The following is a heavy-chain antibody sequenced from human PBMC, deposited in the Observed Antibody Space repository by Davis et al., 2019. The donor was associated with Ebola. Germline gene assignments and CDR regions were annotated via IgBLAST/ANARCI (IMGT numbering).Heavy chain of an antibody. CDR2: TRIEGNNYAT. V-gene: IGHV3-73*01. CDR1: GFTFSGSA. Sequence: PAGSLSLSCAASGFTFSGSAMHWLRQASGKGLEWVGRTRIEGNNYATAYTTSVEGRFTISRDDSKHTAYLQMNSLQTEDTAVYFCARVDYGDYVHYFDFWGQGALVTVAS. J-gene: IGHJ4*02. CDR3: ARVDYGDYVHYFDF. D-gene: IGHD4-17*01.